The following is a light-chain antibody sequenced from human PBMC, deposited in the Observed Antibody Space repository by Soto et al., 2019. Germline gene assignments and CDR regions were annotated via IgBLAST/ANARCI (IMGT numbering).Light chain of an antibody. CDR2: GAS. Sequence: EIVLTQSPGSLSLSPGERATLSCRASQSFTSNYLAWYQQRPGQAPRLLIYGASNRATGIQDRFSGSGSGTDFTLTIRRLEPEEFAVYYCQQYGSSPRTVGQGTKVDIK. CDR3: QQYGSSPRT. V-gene: IGKV3-20*01. CDR1: QSFTSNY. J-gene: IGKJ1*01.